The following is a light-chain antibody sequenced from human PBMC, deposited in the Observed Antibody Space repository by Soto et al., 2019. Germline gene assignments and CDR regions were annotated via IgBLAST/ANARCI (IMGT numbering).Light chain of an antibody. J-gene: IGLJ1*01. CDR1: FSNIGDNA. CDR3: AAWDDSLNAL. V-gene: IGLV1-44*01. Sequence: QSVLTQPPSLSATPGQRVNISCSGSFSNIGDNAVNWYQQLPGAAPKLLIYLNDQRPSGVPDRFSGSKSGTSAFLASSGLQSEDEADYYCAAWDDSLNALFGTGTKLTVL. CDR2: LND.